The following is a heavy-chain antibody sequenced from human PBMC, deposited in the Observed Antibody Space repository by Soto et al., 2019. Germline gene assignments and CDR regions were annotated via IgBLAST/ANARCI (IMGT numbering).Heavy chain of an antibody. D-gene: IGHD3-9*01. J-gene: IGHJ2*01. V-gene: IGHV4-4*02. CDR3: ARTLEYFDWSYWYLDI. Sequence: QVQLQESGPGLVKPSGTLSLTCAVSGGSISSSNWWSWVRQPPGKGLEWIGEIYHGGTTNYNPSLQSRLTMSVDKSKNQFSLQQSSVAAADTPVYYCARTLEYFDWSYWYLDIWGRRTLVIVSS. CDR1: GGSISSSNW. CDR2: IYHGGTT.